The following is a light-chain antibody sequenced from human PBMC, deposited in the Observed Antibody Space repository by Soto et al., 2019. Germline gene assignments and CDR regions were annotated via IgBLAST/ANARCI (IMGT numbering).Light chain of an antibody. J-gene: IGLJ2*01. Sequence: QPVLTQPPSASGTPGQRVTISCSGSSSNIGDNTVNWYQQLPGTAPKLLIYSNNQRPSGVPDRFSGSKSGTSASLAISGLGSEDEADYYCAAWDDSLNGHVVFGGGTKLTVL. CDR3: AAWDDSLNGHVV. CDR2: SNN. V-gene: IGLV1-44*01. CDR1: SSNIGDNT.